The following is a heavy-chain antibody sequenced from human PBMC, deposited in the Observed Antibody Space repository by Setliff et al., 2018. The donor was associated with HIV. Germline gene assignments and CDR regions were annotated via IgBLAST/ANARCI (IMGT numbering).Heavy chain of an antibody. CDR1: GFTFSYHA. D-gene: IGHD6-13*01. CDR2: ISGSGDST. CDR3: AREVAADGTYFDY. J-gene: IGHJ4*01. V-gene: IGHV3-23*01. Sequence: GGSLRLSCAASGFTFSYHAMTWVRQAPGKGLEWVSGISGSGDSTFYADSVKGRFTISRDNSKNTLSLQMNDLRAEDSAVYYCAREVAADGTYFDYWGQGALVTVSS.